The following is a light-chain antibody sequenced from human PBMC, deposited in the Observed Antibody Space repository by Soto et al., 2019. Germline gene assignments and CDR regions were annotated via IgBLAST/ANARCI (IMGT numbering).Light chain of an antibody. CDR2: GAS. Sequence: ETLMTQSPATLSVSPGERATLSCRASQSVNNNLAWYQQKLGQAPRVLIYGASTRATGIPARFTGSGSGTEFILTITSLQSEDSAVYYCQEYTTLPWTFGQGTKVEFK. J-gene: IGKJ1*01. V-gene: IGKV3-15*01. CDR3: QEYTTLPWT. CDR1: QSVNNN.